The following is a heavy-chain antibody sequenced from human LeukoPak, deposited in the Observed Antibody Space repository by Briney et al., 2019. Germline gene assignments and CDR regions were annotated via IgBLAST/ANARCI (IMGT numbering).Heavy chain of an antibody. CDR1: GYTLTELS. Sequence: GASVKVSCKVSGYTLTELSMHWVRQAPGQGLEWMGIINPSGGSTSYAQKFQGRVTMTRDTSTSTVYMELSSLRSEDTAVYYCARTSNPGLSKSSWSDYWGQGTLVTVSS. CDR3: ARTSNPGLSKSSWSDY. J-gene: IGHJ4*02. D-gene: IGHD6-13*01. V-gene: IGHV1-46*01. CDR2: INPSGGST.